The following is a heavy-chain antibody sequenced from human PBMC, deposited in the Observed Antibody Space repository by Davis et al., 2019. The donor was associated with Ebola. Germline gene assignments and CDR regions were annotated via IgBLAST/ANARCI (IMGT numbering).Heavy chain of an antibody. CDR2: ISSKSTRT. CDR3: AREGFYFYGMDV. V-gene: IGHV3-11*06. J-gene: IGHJ6*02. D-gene: IGHD2/OR15-2a*01. Sequence: SLKISCAASGFTFSDHYMSWIRQAPGKGLAWVSKISSKSTRTEYADSVRGRFTISRDNSKNLLLLEMSSLRAEDTAVYYCAREGFYFYGMDVWGQGTTVTVSS. CDR1: GFTFSDHY.